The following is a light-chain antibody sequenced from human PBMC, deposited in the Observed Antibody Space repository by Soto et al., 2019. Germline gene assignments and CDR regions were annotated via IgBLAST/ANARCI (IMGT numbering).Light chain of an antibody. J-gene: IGLJ1*01. CDR1: FSDVGRYNS. CDR2: ELN. CDR3: CSYTTTSAYV. V-gene: IGLV2-14*01. Sequence: QSVLAQPASVSGSPGQSITIPCTGTFSDVGRYNSVSWYQQRPGKAPKLMIFELNTRPSGVSNRFSGSKPGNTASLAISGLHTEDEADYYCCSYTTTSAYVFGTGTKGTVL.